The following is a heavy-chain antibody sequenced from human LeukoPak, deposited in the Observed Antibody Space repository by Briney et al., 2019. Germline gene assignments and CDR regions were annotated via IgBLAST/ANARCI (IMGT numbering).Heavy chain of an antibody. D-gene: IGHD4-23*01. J-gene: IGHJ4*02. CDR1: GGTFSSYA. CDR3: ARDVDYGGTPSFDY. Sequence: SVKVSCKASGGTFSSYAISWVRQAPGQGLEWMGRIIPILGIANYAQKFQGRVTITADKSTSTAYMELSSLRSEDTAVYYCARDVDYGGTPSFDYWGQGTLVTVSS. CDR2: IIPILGIA. V-gene: IGHV1-69*04.